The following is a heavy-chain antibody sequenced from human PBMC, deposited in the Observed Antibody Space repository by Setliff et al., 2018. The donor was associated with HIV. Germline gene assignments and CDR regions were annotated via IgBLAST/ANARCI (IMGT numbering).Heavy chain of an antibody. V-gene: IGHV1-69*13. J-gene: IGHJ1*01. D-gene: IGHD2-21*02. CDR2: AIPMFGTS. CDR3: TSDPGDSVIRPAEFHG. Sequence: SVKVSCKASGYTLTNYGISWVRQAPGQGLEWMGGAIPMFGTSNYAQKFQGRVTITADESTGTVYMELTSLRSEDTAVYFCTSDPGDSVIRPAEFHGWGQGTPVTVSS. CDR1: GYTLTNYG.